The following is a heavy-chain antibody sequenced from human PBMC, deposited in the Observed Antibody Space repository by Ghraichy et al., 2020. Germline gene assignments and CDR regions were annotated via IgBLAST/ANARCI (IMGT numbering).Heavy chain of an antibody. CDR2: ISGSGGST. D-gene: IGHD5-12*01. Sequence: LSLTCAASGFTFSSYAMSWVRQAPGKGLEWVSAISGSGGSTYYADSVKGRFTISRDNSKNTLYLQMNSLRAEDTAVYYCAKDPYSGYDFGLGYWGQGTLVTVSS. CDR1: GFTFSSYA. V-gene: IGHV3-23*01. J-gene: IGHJ4*02. CDR3: AKDPYSGYDFGLGY.